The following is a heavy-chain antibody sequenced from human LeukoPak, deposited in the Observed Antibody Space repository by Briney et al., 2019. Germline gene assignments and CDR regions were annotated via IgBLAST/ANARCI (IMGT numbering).Heavy chain of an antibody. J-gene: IGHJ4*02. D-gene: IGHD2-21*02. CDR1: GFTFSDHY. Sequence: GGSLRLSCAASGFTFSDHYMDRVRQAPGKGLEWVGRAGNKAVSYNTDYAASVRGRFTISRDDSKNSLFLQMNSLKTEDTAVYYCTRRVLGGYCYYDYWGQGTLVTVSS. V-gene: IGHV3-72*01. CDR3: TRRVLGGYCYYDY. CDR2: AGNKAVSYNT.